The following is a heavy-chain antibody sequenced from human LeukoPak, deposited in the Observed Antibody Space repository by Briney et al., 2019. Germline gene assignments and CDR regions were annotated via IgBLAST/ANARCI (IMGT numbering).Heavy chain of an antibody. J-gene: IGHJ4*02. CDR2: IYHSGST. CDR3: ARTNTATLVVVDY. V-gene: IGHV4-38-2*02. CDR1: GYSISSGYY. Sequence: SETLSLTCTVSGYSISSGYYWGWIRSPPGKGLEWIGIIYHSGSTYYTPSLKSRVTISVDTSKNQFSLQLSSVPAADTALYYFARTNTATLVVVDYWGQGTLVTVSS. D-gene: IGHD2-15*01.